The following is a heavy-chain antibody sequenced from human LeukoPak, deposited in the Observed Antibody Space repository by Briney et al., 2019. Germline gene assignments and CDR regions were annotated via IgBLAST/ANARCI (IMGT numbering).Heavy chain of an antibody. D-gene: IGHD3-22*01. CDR3: ARKTDSSGSGDY. CDR1: GFTFRNYG. J-gene: IGHJ4*02. Sequence: GGSLRLSCSASGFTFRNYGMHWVRQAPGKGLEWVAVIKYDGSNTNYADSVKGRFTISRDASKNTLFLQMNSLRADDTAVYYCARKTDSSGSGDYWGQGTLVTVSS. CDR2: IKYDGSNT. V-gene: IGHV3-30*03.